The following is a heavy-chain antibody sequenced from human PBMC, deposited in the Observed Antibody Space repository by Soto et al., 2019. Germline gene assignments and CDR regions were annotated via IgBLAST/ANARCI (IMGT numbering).Heavy chain of an antibody. D-gene: IGHD5-12*01. CDR3: ARAKRGYSGYDWSFDY. CDR1: GGTFSSYA. J-gene: IGHJ4*02. CDR2: IIPIFGTA. Sequence: QVQLVQSGAEVKKLGSSVKVSCKASGGTFSSYAISWVRQAPGQGLEWMGGIIPIFGTANYAQKFQGRVTITADESTSTAYMELSSLRSEDTAVYYCARAKRGYSGYDWSFDYWGQGTLVTVSS. V-gene: IGHV1-69*01.